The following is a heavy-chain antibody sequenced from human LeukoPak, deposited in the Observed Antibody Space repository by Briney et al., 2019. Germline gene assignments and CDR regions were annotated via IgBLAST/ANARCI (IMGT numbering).Heavy chain of an antibody. J-gene: IGHJ6*03. D-gene: IGHD1-14*01. CDR2: IYYSGST. CDR3: ARNRNPYYYYYYMDV. V-gene: IGHV4-59*01. CDR1: GGSISSYY. Sequence: SETLSLTCTVSGGSISSYYWSWIRQPPGKGLEWIGYIYYSGSTNYNPSLKSRVTISVDTSKNQFSLKLSSVTAADTAVYYCARNRNPYYYYYYMDVWGKGTTVTVSS.